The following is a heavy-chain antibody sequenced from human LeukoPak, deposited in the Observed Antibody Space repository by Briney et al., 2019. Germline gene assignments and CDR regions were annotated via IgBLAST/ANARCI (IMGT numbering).Heavy chain of an antibody. CDR3: ARDKYCSSTSCYRGWFDP. D-gene: IGHD2-2*01. CDR2: VSAYNGNT. CDR1: GYTFSSYG. V-gene: IGHV1-18*01. J-gene: IGHJ5*02. Sequence: ASVKVSCKASGYTFSSYGISWVRKAPGQGLEWMGWVSAYNGNTNYAQKLQGRVTMTTDTSTSTAYMELRSLRSDDTAVYYCARDKYCSSTSCYRGWFDPWGQGTLVTVSS.